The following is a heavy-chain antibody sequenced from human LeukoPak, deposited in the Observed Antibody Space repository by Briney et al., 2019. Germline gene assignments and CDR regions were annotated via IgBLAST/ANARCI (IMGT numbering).Heavy chain of an antibody. D-gene: IGHD3-3*01. Sequence: GASVKVSCKASGYTFTSYAMHWVRQAPGQRLEWMGWINAGNGNTKYSQKFQGRVTITRDTSASTAYMELSSLRSEDTAVYYCASTYYDFWSGYLNPYYYYGMDVWGQGTTVTVSS. J-gene: IGHJ6*02. CDR3: ASTYYDFWSGYLNPYYYYGMDV. CDR2: INAGNGNT. CDR1: GYTFTSYA. V-gene: IGHV1-3*01.